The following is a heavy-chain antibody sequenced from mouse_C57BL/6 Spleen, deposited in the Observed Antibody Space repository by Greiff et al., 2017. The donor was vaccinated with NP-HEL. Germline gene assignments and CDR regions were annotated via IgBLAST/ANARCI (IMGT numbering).Heavy chain of an antibody. CDR1: GFNIKDDY. V-gene: IGHV14-4*01. CDR3: TRPHLAY. CDR2: IDPENGDT. Sequence: EVKVVESGAELVRPGASVKLSCTASGFNIKDDYMHWVKQRPEQGLEWIGWIDPENGDTEYASKFQGKATITADTSSNTAYLQLSSLTSEDTAVYYCTRPHLAYWGQGTLVTVSA. D-gene: IGHD1-2*01. J-gene: IGHJ3*01.